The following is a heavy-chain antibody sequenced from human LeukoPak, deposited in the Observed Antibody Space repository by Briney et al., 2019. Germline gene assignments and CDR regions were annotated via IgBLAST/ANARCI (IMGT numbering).Heavy chain of an antibody. J-gene: IGHJ4*02. CDR2: VSSSGSTI. Sequence: GGSLRLSCAASGFTFSDSYMSWIRQAPGKGLEYISYVSSSGSTIYYADSVKGRFTLSRDNAKNSLSLEMNSLRAEDTAVYYCARGKYSFDYWGQGTLVTVSS. V-gene: IGHV3-11*01. CDR1: GFTFSDSY. CDR3: ARGKYSFDY.